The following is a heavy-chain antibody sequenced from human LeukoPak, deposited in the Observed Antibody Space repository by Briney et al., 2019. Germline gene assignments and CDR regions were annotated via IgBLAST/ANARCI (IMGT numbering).Heavy chain of an antibody. CDR3: ARVVWYCGGDCYSDY. V-gene: IGHV3-53*01. CDR1: GSTVSSNY. J-gene: IGHJ4*02. CDR2: VYSGGST. Sequence: GGSLRLSCAASGSTVSSNYMSWVRQAPGKGLEWVSVVYSGGSTYYADSVKGRFTISRDNSKNTLYLQMNSLRAEDTALYYCARVVWYCGGDCYSDYWGQGTLVTVSS. D-gene: IGHD2-21*02.